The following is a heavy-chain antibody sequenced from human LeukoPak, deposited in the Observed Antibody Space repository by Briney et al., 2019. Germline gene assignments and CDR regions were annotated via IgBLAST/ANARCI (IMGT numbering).Heavy chain of an antibody. J-gene: IGHJ6*02. V-gene: IGHV1-69*04. CDR3: ARDLAVAVAVESYYYYGMDV. D-gene: IGHD6-13*01. Sequence: GASVKVSCKASGGTFSSYAISWVRQAPGQGLEWMGRIIPILGIANYAQKFQGRVTITADKSTSTAYMELSSLRSEDTAVYYCARDLAVAVAVESYYYYGMDVWGQGTTVTVSS. CDR1: GGTFSSYA. CDR2: IIPILGIA.